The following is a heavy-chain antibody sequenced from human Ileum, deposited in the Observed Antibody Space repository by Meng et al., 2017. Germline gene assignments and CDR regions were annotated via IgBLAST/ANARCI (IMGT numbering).Heavy chain of an antibody. Sequence: GESLKISCAASGFTFSSYAMSWVRQAPGKGLEWVSAISGSGGSTYYADSVKGRFTISRDNSKNTLYLQMNSLRAEDTAVYYCAKDIVVYGMDVWGRGTTVTVSS. D-gene: IGHD2-21*01. CDR2: ISGSGGST. CDR1: GFTFSSYA. J-gene: IGHJ6*02. V-gene: IGHV3-23*01. CDR3: AKDIVVYGMDV.